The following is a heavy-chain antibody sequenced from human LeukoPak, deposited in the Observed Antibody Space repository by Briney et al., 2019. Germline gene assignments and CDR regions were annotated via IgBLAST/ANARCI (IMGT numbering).Heavy chain of an antibody. V-gene: IGHV1-46*01. CDR2: INPRGGST. CDR1: GYTFTSYY. J-gene: IGHJ4*02. CDR3: ARGLYGGNSFDY. Sequence: SVELSCTAAGYTFTSYYMYWVRHAPGEGLEWMGLINPRGGSTSYAQKFQGIVTMTRDTSTSTVYMELSSLRSEDTAVFYCARGLYGGNSFDYWGQGTLVTVS. D-gene: IGHD4-23*01.